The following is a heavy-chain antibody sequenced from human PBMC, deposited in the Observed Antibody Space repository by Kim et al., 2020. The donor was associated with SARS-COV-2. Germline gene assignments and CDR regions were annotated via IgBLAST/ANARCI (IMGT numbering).Heavy chain of an antibody. CDR3: ARAPNDFWSGYPYYFDY. Sequence: SETLSLTCTVSGGFVSSGSYFWGWILQPPGKGLEWIGYIYYSGSTNYNPSLKSRVTMSLDTSENQFSLKVRSVTAADTAVYYCARAPNDFWSGYPYYFDYWGQGTLVTVSS. CDR1: GGFVSSGSYF. J-gene: IGHJ4*02. CDR2: IYYSGST. V-gene: IGHV4-61*01. D-gene: IGHD3-3*01.